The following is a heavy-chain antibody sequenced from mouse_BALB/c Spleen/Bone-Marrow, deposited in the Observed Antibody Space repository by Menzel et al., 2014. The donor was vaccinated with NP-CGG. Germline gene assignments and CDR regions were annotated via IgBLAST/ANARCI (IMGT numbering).Heavy chain of an antibody. Sequence: EVQLVESGGGLAQPGGSLKLSCAASGFDFSTFWMSWVRQAPGKGLEWIGEINPDRRTINYSPSLKDKFVISRDNAKNTLYLQMSKVRSEDTALYYCARLHYYGYGAYWGQGTLVTVSA. CDR2: INPDRRTI. D-gene: IGHD1-2*01. V-gene: IGHV4-1*02. CDR1: GFDFSTFW. CDR3: ARLHYYGYGAY. J-gene: IGHJ3*01.